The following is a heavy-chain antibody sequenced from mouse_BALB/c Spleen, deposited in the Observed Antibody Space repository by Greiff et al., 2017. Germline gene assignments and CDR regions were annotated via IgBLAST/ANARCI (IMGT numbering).Heavy chain of an antibody. D-gene: IGHD2-10*02. CDR3: TREYGNYLWFAY. CDR1: GYSFTSYW. V-gene: IGHV1-5*01. CDR2: IYPGNSDT. J-gene: IGHJ3*01. Sequence: VQLQQSGTVLARPGASVKMSCKASGYSFTSYWMHWVKQRPGQGLEWIGAIYPGNSDTSYNQKFKGKAKLTAVTSASTAYMELSSLTNEDSAVYYCTREYGNYLWFAYWGQGTLVTVSA.